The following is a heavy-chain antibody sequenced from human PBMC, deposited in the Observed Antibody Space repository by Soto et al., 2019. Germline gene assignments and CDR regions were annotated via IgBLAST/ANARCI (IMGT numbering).Heavy chain of an antibody. D-gene: IGHD3-10*01. V-gene: IGHV1-46*01. CDR1: GYTFTSYY. CDR3: ARDPYGSGHWVRYHYGMDV. J-gene: IGHJ6*02. CDR2: INPSGGST. Sequence: GASVKVSCKASGYTFTSYYMHWVRQAPGQGLEWMGIINPSGGSTSYAQKFQGRVTMTRDTSTSTVYMELSSLRSEDTAVYYCARDPYGSGHWVRYHYGMDVWGQGTTVIVSS.